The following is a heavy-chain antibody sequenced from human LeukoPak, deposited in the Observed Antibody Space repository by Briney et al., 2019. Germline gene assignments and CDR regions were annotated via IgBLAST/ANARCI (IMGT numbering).Heavy chain of an antibody. D-gene: IGHD6-19*01. CDR2: ISSSGSTI. J-gene: IGHJ5*02. CDR3: ARGIGSGRSQNWFDP. CDR1: GFTFSYFY. V-gene: IGHV3-11*04. Sequence: GGSLRLSCAASGFTFSYFYMTWIRQAPGKGLEWVSYISSSGSTIYYADSVKGRFTISRDNAKNSLFLLMNSLRAEDTAVYYCARGIGSGRSQNWFDPWGQGTLVIVSS.